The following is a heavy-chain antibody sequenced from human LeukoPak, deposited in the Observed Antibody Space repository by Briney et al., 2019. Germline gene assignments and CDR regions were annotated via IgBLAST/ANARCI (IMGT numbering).Heavy chain of an antibody. V-gene: IGHV4-31*03. CDR2: IYYSGST. Sequence: PSETLSLTCTVSVGSISSGGYYWSWIRQHPGKGLEWIGYIYYSGSTYYNPSLKSRVTISVDTSKNQFSLKLSSVTAADTAVYYCARDRRGVNDYWGQGTLVTVSS. D-gene: IGHD3-10*01. CDR3: ARDRRGVNDY. CDR1: VGSISSGGYY. J-gene: IGHJ4*02.